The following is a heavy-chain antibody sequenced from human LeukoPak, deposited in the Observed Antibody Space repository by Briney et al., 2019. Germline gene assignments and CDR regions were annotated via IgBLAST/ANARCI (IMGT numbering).Heavy chain of an antibody. J-gene: IGHJ5*02. CDR1: GFTFSSYS. Sequence: GGSLRLSCAASGFTFSSYSMNWVRQAPGKGLEWVSSISSSSSYIYYADSVKGRFSISRDKSKNTLYLQMNSLRVEDTAQYFCANDRDCSGISCYRTAFDHWGQGTLVAVSS. V-gene: IGHV3-21*04. CDR2: ISSSSSYI. D-gene: IGHD4-23*01. CDR3: ANDRDCSGISCYRTAFDH.